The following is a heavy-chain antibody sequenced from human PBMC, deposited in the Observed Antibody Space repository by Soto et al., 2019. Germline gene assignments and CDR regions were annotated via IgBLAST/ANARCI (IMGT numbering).Heavy chain of an antibody. Sequence: QVQLQESGPGLVKPSETLSLTCTVSGGSISSYYWSWIRQPPGKGLEWIGYIYYSGSTNYNPSLKSRVTLSVDTSKNQFSLKLSSVTAADTAVYYCARENYYGSGSSWFDPWGQGTLVTVSS. CDR3: ARENYYGSGSSWFDP. CDR2: IYYSGST. J-gene: IGHJ5*02. D-gene: IGHD3-10*01. V-gene: IGHV4-59*01. CDR1: GGSISSYY.